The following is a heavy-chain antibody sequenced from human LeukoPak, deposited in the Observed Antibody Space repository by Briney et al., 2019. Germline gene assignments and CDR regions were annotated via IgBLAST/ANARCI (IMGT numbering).Heavy chain of an antibody. CDR1: GYTFTGYY. V-gene: IGHV1-8*03. CDR2: MNPNSGNT. J-gene: IGHJ5*02. Sequence: ASVNVSCKASGYTFTGYYMHWVRQAPGQGLEWMGWMNPNSGNTGYAQKFQGRVTITRNTSISTAYVELSSLRSEDTAVYYCARGSTIFGVVPNWFDPWGQGTLVTVSS. CDR3: ARGSTIFGVVPNWFDP. D-gene: IGHD3-3*01.